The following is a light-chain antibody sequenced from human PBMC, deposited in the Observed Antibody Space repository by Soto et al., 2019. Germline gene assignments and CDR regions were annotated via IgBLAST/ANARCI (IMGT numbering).Light chain of an antibody. J-gene: IGLJ2*01. V-gene: IGLV1-51*01. CDR2: DNN. Sequence: QSVLTQPPSVSAAPGHKVTISCSGSSSNIGNNYVSWYQQFPGTAPKLLIYDNNKRPSGIPDRFSGSKSGTSATLGITGLQTGDEADYYCGAWDSSLSAGVFGGGTKLTVL. CDR3: GAWDSSLSAGV. CDR1: SSNIGNNY.